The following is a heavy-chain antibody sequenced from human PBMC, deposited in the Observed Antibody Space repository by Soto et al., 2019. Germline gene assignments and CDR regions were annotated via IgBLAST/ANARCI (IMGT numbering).Heavy chain of an antibody. J-gene: IGHJ5*02. V-gene: IGHV5-10-1*01. Sequence: GASLKISRKGCGYSFTSYWLSSVRQLPGKGLEWMGRIDPSDSYTNYSPSFQGHVPISAAKSISTAYLQRSSLKASDTAMYYCARHGASDSSGYMAPDHGGQGTLVTVS. CDR2: IDPSDSYT. CDR1: GYSFTSYW. CDR3: ARHGASDSSGYMAPDH. D-gene: IGHD3-22*01.